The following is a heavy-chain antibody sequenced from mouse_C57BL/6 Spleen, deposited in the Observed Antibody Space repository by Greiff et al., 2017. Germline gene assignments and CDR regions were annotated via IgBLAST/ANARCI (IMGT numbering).Heavy chain of an antibody. D-gene: IGHD1-1*01. CDR3: AREDLYYGSSYVD. Sequence: VQLKESGPELVKPGASVKMSCKASGYTFTDYNMHWVKQSHGKSLEWIGYINPNNGGTSYNQKFKGKATLTVNKSSSTAYMELRSLTSEDSAVYYCAREDLYYGSSYVDWGQGTTLTVSS. CDR1: GYTFTDYN. V-gene: IGHV1-22*01. J-gene: IGHJ2*01. CDR2: INPNNGGT.